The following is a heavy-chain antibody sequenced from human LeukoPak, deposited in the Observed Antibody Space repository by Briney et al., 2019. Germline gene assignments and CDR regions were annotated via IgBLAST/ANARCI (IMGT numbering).Heavy chain of an antibody. CDR3: ARWELLVFDY. Sequence: SETLSLTCTVSGGSISSYYWGWIRQPPGKGREWIGSIYYSGSTYYNPSLKSRVTISVDTSKNQFSLKLSSVTAADTAVYYCARWELLVFDYWGQGTLVTVSS. CDR1: GGSISSYY. J-gene: IGHJ4*02. V-gene: IGHV4-39*01. CDR2: IYYSGST. D-gene: IGHD1-26*01.